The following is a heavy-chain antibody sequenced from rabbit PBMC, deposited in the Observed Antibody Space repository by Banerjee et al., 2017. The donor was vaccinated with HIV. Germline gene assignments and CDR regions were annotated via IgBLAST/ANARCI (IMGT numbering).Heavy chain of an antibody. Sequence: QSLEESGGDLVKPGASLTLTCTASGFSFSSSDWICWVRQAPGKGLEWIACIYAGNFGNTYYATWAKRRFTISKTSSTTVTLQMTSLTAADTATYFCARGSDSSGWGRYFNLWGQGTLVTVS. CDR1: GFSFSSSDW. CDR2: IYAGNFGNT. V-gene: IGHV1S40*01. CDR3: ARGSDSSGWGRYFNL. D-gene: IGHD4-1*01. J-gene: IGHJ4*01.